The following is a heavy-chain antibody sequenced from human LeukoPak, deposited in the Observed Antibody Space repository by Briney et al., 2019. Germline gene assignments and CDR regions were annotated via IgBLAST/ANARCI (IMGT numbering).Heavy chain of an antibody. CDR1: GFTFSSYW. V-gene: IGHV3-74*01. CDR2: INSDGSST. Sequence: PGGSLRLSCAASGFTFSSYWMHWVRQAPGKGLVWVSRINSDGSSTSYADSVKGRFTISRDNAKNTLYLQMNSLRAEDTAVYYCARDSNYYDSSGYYYGSAFDIWGQGTMVTVSS. CDR3: ARDSNYYDSSGYYYGSAFDI. J-gene: IGHJ3*02. D-gene: IGHD3-22*01.